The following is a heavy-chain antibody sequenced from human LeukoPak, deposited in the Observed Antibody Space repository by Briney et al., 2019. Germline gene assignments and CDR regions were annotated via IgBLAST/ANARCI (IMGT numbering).Heavy chain of an antibody. V-gene: IGHV4-39*01. J-gene: IGHJ4*02. CDR2: IYYSGAT. CDR3: ASRNGGDY. CDR1: GGSISSSSYY. D-gene: IGHD2-8*01. Sequence: PSETLSLTCTVSGGSISSSSYYWAWIRQPPGKGLEWIGSIYYSGATYYNPSLKSRVTISVDTSKNQFSLKVSSVTAADTAVYYCASRNGGDYWGQGTLVTVSS.